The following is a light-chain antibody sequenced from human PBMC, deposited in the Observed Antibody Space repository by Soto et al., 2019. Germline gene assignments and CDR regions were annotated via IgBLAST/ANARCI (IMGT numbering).Light chain of an antibody. J-gene: IGKJ3*01. CDR1: QSVSSY. Sequence: EIVLTQSPATLSLSPGERATLSCRASQSVSSYLAWYQQKPGQAPRLLIYDASNRATGIPARFSGSWSGTDFTLTISSLEPEDFAVYYCQQRSNWPLFGPGTQVDIK. CDR3: QQRSNWPL. CDR2: DAS. V-gene: IGKV3-11*01.